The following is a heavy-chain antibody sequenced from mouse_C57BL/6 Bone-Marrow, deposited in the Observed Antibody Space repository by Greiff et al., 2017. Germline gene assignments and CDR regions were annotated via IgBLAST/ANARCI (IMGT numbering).Heavy chain of an antibody. CDR3: ARDAGEGYAMDY. Sequence: EVMLVESGGGLVKPGGSLKLSCAASGFTFSSYAMSWVRQTQEKRLEWVATISDGGSYTYYPDNVKGRFTISRDNAKNNLYLQMSHLKSEDTAMYYCARDAGEGYAMDYWGQGTSVTVSS. V-gene: IGHV5-4*01. CDR2: ISDGGSYT. J-gene: IGHJ4*01. D-gene: IGHD2-13*01. CDR1: GFTFSSYA.